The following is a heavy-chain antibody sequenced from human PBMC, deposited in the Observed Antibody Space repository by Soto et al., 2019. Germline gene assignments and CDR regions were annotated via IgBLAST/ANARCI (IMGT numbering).Heavy chain of an antibody. J-gene: IGHJ4*02. Sequence: QVKLVESGGGVVQPGRSLRLSCAASGFTFSSYGMHWVRQAPGKGLEWVAVISYDGSNKYYADSVKGRFTISRDNSKNTLYLQMNSLRAEDTAVYYCAKAHLDIVVVVAEAAGGFDYWGQGTLVTVAA. D-gene: IGHD2-15*01. CDR1: GFTFSSYG. V-gene: IGHV3-30*18. CDR2: ISYDGSNK. CDR3: AKAHLDIVVVVAEAAGGFDY.